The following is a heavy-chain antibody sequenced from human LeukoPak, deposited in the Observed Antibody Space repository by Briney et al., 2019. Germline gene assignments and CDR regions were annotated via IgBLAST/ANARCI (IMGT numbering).Heavy chain of an antibody. V-gene: IGHV3-11*01. CDR2: ISSSGSTI. Sequence: GGSLRLSCAASGFTFSDYYMSWIRQAPGKGLEWVSYISSSGSTIYYADSVKGRFTISRDNAKNSLYLQMNSLRAEDTAVYYCARAGDTMVRGVIITAPSGMDVWGQGTTVTVSS. J-gene: IGHJ6*02. CDR1: GFTFSDYY. D-gene: IGHD3-10*01. CDR3: ARAGDTMVRGVIITAPSGMDV.